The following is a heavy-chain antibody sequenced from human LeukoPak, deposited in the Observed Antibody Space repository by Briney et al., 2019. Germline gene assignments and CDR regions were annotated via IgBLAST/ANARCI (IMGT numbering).Heavy chain of an antibody. V-gene: IGHV3-30*18. CDR2: ISYDGSNK. D-gene: IGHD2-21*02. CDR3: AKDMQIVVVTATFDY. Sequence: GGSLRLSCAASGFTFSSYGIHWVRQAPGKGLEWVAVISYDGSNKYYADSVKGRFTISRDNSKNTLYLQMNSLRAEDTAVYYCAKDMQIVVVTATFDYWGQGTLVTVSS. CDR1: GFTFSSYG. J-gene: IGHJ4*02.